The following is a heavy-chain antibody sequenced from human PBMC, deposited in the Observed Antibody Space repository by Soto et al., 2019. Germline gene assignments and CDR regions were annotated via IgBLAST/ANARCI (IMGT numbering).Heavy chain of an antibody. CDR3: ARGKSMYDDVSGMGV. D-gene: IGHD3-3*01. Sequence: GGSLRLSCAASGFTVSSNYMSWVRQAPGKGLEWVSVIYSGGSTYYADSVKGRFTTSRDNSKNTLYLQMNSLRAEDTAVYCCARGKSMYDDVSGMGVWGQVTTVTVSS. CDR1: GFTVSSNY. J-gene: IGHJ6*02. V-gene: IGHV3-53*01. CDR2: IYSGGST.